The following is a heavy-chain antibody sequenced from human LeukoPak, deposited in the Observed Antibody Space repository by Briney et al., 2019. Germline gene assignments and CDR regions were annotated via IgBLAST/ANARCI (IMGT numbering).Heavy chain of an antibody. V-gene: IGHV1-46*01. J-gene: IGHJ1*01. CDR2: INPTSGST. CDR1: GYTFTNYY. D-gene: IGHD6-19*01. Sequence: GASVKVSCKASGYTFTNYYMHWVRQAPGQGLEWMGIINPTSGSTSYAQKFQGRVTMTRDMSTSTVYMELSSLRSEGTAVYYCARETGMAVEKNEYFQHWGQGTLITVSS. CDR3: ARETGMAVEKNEYFQH.